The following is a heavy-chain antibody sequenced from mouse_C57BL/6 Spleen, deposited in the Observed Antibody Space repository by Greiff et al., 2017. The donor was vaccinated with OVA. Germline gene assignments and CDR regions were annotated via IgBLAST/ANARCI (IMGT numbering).Heavy chain of an antibody. CDR2: IDPSDSYT. J-gene: IGHJ2*01. CDR1: GYTFTSYW. CDR3: ARSGTTVVERYFDY. D-gene: IGHD1-1*01. Sequence: QVHVKQPGAELVMPVASVKLSCKASGYTFTSYWMHWVKQRPGQGLEWIGEIDPSDSYTNYNQKFKGKSTLTVDKSSSTAYMQLSSLTSEDSAVYYCARSGTTVVERYFDYWGQGTTLTVSS. V-gene: IGHV1-69*01.